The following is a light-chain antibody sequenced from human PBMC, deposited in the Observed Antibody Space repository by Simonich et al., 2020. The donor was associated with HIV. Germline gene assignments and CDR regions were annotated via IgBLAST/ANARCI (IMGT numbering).Light chain of an antibody. CDR3: QQYNNWPPYT. CDR2: GAS. V-gene: IGKV3-15*01. J-gene: IGKJ2*01. Sequence: EIVMTQSPATLSVSPGERATLSCRASQSVSSNLAWYQQEPGQAPRLIIYGASTRATGIPARFSGSGSGTEFTVTISSMQSEDFAVYYCQQYNNWPPYTFGQGTKLEIK. CDR1: QSVSSN.